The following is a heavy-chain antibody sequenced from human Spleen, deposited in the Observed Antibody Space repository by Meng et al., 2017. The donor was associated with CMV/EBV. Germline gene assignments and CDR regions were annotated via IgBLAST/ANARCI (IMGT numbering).Heavy chain of an antibody. D-gene: IGHD1-26*01. CDR1: IGRRS. Sequence: IGRRSITWLRQTPGQGLGWMGANIPMFETTDYAQEFQGRLTITADKPTATVYMELSSLRSDDTAVYFCARDLKVGISPGQFGYWFDPWGQGTLVTVSS. V-gene: IGHV1-69*06. CDR2: NIPMFETT. J-gene: IGHJ5*02. CDR3: ARDLKVGISPGQFGYWFDP.